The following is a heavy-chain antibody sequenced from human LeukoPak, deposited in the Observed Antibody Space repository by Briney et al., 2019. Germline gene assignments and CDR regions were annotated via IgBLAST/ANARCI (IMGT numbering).Heavy chain of an antibody. CDR1: GFTFSSYA. D-gene: IGHD3-22*01. V-gene: IGHV3-30-3*01. J-gene: IGHJ4*02. CDR2: ISYDGSNK. Sequence: PGRPLRLSCAASGFTFSSYAMHWVRQAPGKGLEWVAVISYDGSNKYYADSVKGRFTISRDNSKNTLYLQMNSLRAEDTAVYYCARGAYYYDSSGYYWGQGTLVTVSS. CDR3: ARGAYYYDSSGYY.